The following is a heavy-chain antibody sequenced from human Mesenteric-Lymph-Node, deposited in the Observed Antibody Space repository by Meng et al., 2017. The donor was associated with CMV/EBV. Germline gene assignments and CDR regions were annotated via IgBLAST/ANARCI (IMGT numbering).Heavy chain of an antibody. D-gene: IGHD3-9*01. J-gene: IGHJ4*02. CDR1: GGSFSGYY. CDR3: ARGSSYDILTGYFDY. Sequence: QMQFNQWGEGLLKPSETLSVTCAVYGGSFSGYYLNWIRQSPEKGLEWIGEINHSGSTTYNPSFTSRIIISVDTSTNQISLNMSSVTAADTAVYYCARGSSYDILTGYFDYWGQGALVTVSS. CDR2: INHSGST. V-gene: IGHV4-34*01.